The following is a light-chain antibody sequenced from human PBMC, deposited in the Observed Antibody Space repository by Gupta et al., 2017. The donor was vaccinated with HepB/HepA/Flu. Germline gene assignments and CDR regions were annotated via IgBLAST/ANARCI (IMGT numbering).Light chain of an antibody. J-gene: IGKJ3*01. CDR1: EGVSGW. Sequence: TITCRASEGVSGWLAWYQQKPGKAPKLLISSAFTLQSGVPSRFSGTGSGTDFALTITNLQPDDYATYYCQQANKFPCTFGPGTTVDVK. CDR3: QQANKFPCT. CDR2: SAF. V-gene: IGKV1-12*02.